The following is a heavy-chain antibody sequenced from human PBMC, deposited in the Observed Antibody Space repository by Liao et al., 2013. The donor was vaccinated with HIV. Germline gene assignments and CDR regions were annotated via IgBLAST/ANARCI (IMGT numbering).Heavy chain of an antibody. CDR2: VYTSGST. Sequence: QVQLQESGPGLVKPSETLSLTCTVSGGSISSYYWSWIRQPAGKGLEWIGRVYTSGSTNYNPSLKSRVTISVDTSKNQLSLKLSSVTAADTAVYYCARVGRSSGKLDYWGQGTLVTVSS. V-gene: IGHV4-4*07. D-gene: IGHD3-22*01. CDR3: ARVGRSSGKLDY. CDR1: GGSISSYY. J-gene: IGHJ4*02.